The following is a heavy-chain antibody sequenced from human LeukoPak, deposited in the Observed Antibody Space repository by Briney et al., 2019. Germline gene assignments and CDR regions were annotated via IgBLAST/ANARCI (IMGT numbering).Heavy chain of an antibody. Sequence: PGGSLRLSCAASGFTFDDYVMHWVRQAPGKGLEWVSGINWNSGSIDYAGSVKGRFTISRDNAMNSLYLQMNSLRAEDTAVYYCARDRDNVAGTRGYFDYWGQGTLVTVSS. J-gene: IGHJ4*02. CDR2: INWNSGSI. CDR1: GFTFDDYV. V-gene: IGHV3-9*01. CDR3: ARDRDNVAGTRGYFDY. D-gene: IGHD6-19*01.